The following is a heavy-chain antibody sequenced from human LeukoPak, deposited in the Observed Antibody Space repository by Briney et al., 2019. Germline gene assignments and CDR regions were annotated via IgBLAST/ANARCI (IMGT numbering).Heavy chain of an antibody. CDR1: GYSFTAYY. D-gene: IGHD3-10*01. J-gene: IGHJ4*02. CDR2: INPNSGGT. V-gene: IGHV1-2*02. Sequence: ASVKVSCKASGYSFTAYYMHWVRQAPGQGLEYMGWINPNSGGTNSSQKFQDRVTLTRDTPISTAYMELSSLTSDDTAVYYCARAYGSGSSYHPDYWGQGTLITVSS. CDR3: ARAYGSGSSYHPDY.